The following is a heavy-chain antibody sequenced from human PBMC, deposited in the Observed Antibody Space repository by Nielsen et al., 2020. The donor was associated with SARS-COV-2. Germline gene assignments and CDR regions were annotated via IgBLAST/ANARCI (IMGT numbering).Heavy chain of an antibody. V-gene: IGHV1-2*02. Sequence: ASVKVSCKASGYSFADYYIHWVRQAPGQGLEWMGWINPNSGVTNYAQKFQGRVTMTRDTSISTAYMELSRLRSDDTAVYYCAREEGITIFGVVINDYYYGMDVWGQGTTVTVSS. J-gene: IGHJ6*02. CDR1: GYSFADYY. D-gene: IGHD3-3*01. CDR3: AREEGITIFGVVINDYYYGMDV. CDR2: INPNSGVT.